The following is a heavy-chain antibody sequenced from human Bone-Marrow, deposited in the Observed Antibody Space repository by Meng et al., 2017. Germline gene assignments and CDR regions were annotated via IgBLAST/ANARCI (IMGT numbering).Heavy chain of an antibody. D-gene: IGHD3-22*01. CDR2: IRSKANSYAT. CDR3: TRTYYYDSSGYYSFDY. V-gene: IGHV3-73*01. CDR1: GFTFSGSA. J-gene: IGHJ4*02. Sequence: ETLSLTCAASGFTFSGSAMHWVRQASGKGLEWVGRIRSKANSYATAYAASVKGRFTISRDDSKNTAYLQMNSLKTEDTAVYYCTRTYYYDSSGYYSFDYWGQGTLVTVSS.